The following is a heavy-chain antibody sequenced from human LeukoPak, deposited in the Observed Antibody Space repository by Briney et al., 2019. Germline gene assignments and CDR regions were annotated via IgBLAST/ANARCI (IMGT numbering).Heavy chain of an antibody. J-gene: IGHJ5*02. CDR1: GFTFSSYW. V-gene: IGHV3-74*01. CDR2: INSDGSST. D-gene: IGHD3-22*01. CDR3: ATQYYYDSSVPSS. Sequence: PGGSLRLSCAASGFTFSSYWMHWVRQAPGKGLVWVSRINSDGSSTSCADSVKGRFTISRDNAKNTLYLQMNSLRAEDTAVYYCATQYYYDSSVPSSWGQGTLVTVSS.